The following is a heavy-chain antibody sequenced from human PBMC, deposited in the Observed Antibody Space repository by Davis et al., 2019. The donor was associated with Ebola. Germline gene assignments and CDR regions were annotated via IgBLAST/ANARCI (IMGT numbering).Heavy chain of an antibody. J-gene: IGHJ6*02. Sequence: GESLKISCVASGLKFSYYAASWVRQAPGKGLEWVAVISSSGTKTYYADSVKGRFTISRDNSKNTLDLQMNSLRAEDTATYYCAKEYGDYSPGDGVDVWGQGTTVTVSS. CDR3: AKEYGDYSPGDGVDV. CDR2: ISSSGTKT. CDR1: GLKFSYYA. D-gene: IGHD4-17*01. V-gene: IGHV3-23*01.